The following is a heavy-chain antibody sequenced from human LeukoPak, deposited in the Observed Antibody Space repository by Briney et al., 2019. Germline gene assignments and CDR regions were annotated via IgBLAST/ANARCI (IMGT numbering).Heavy chain of an antibody. D-gene: IGHD6-19*01. CDR3: ARDDARIAVADYYFDY. CDR1: GGSISSSSYY. V-gene: IGHV4-39*07. CDR2: IYYSGST. Sequence: SETLSLTCTVSGGSISSSSYYWGWIRQPPGKGLEWIGSIYYSGSTYYNPSLKSRVTISVDTSKNQFSLKLSSVTAADTAVYYCARDDARIAVADYYFDYWGQGTLVTVS. J-gene: IGHJ4*02.